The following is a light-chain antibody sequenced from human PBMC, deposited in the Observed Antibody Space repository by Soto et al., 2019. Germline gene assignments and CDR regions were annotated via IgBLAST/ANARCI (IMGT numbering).Light chain of an antibody. J-gene: IGLJ1*01. Sequence: QSALTQPASVSGSPGQSITISCTGTSSDVGSYNLVSWYQQHPGKAPKLMIYEVSKRPSGVSNRFSGSKSGNTASLTISGLQAEYEADYYCCSYAGRSTYYVFGTGTKLTVL. CDR1: SSDVGSYNL. CDR2: EVS. CDR3: CSYAGRSTYYV. V-gene: IGLV2-23*02.